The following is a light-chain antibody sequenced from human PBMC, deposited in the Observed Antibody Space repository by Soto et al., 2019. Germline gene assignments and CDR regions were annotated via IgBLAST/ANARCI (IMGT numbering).Light chain of an antibody. CDR1: QSVSDY. CDR3: QQYSNWPRT. Sequence: EIVRTQSPATMSVSAGERSTLSCGASQSVSDYLAWYQQTPGQPPRLLIYTASTRATGIPARFSGSGSGTEFTPTISSLQSEDFAVYYCQQYSNWPRTFGQGTKV. V-gene: IGKV3-15*01. J-gene: IGKJ1*01. CDR2: TAS.